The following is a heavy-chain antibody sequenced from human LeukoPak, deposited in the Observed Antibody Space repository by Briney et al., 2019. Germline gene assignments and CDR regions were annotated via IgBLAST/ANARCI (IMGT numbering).Heavy chain of an antibody. J-gene: IGHJ4*02. D-gene: IGHD3-3*01. CDR3: ARALENDFWSGYYLVY. CDR2: IYTSGST. V-gene: IGHV4-61*02. Sequence: SETLSLXCTVSGGSISSGDYYWSWIRQPAGKGLEWIGRIYTSGSTNYNPSLKSRVTISVDTSKNQFSLKLSSVTAADTAVYYCARALENDFWSGYYLVYWGQGTLVTVSS. CDR1: GGSISSGDYY.